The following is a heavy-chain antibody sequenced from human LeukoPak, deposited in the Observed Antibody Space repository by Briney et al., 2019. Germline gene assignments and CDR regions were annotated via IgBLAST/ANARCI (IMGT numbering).Heavy chain of an antibody. CDR1: GYRFTYW. Sequence: LGGSLQISCQGSGYRFTYWIGWVRQMPGKGLEWMGIIYSGDSHTKYSPSFQGRVTISADKSISTAYLQWSSLEASDTAMYYCASARHGDYVWDYWGQGTLVTVSS. V-gene: IGHV5-51*01. J-gene: IGHJ4*02. D-gene: IGHD4-17*01. CDR3: ASARHGDYVWDY. CDR2: IYSGDSHT.